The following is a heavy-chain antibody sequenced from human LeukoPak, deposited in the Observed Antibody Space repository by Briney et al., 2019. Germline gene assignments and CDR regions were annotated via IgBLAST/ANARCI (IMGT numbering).Heavy chain of an antibody. Sequence: GGSLRLSCAASGVTFSSFWMSWVPQATGKGLEWVANIKQDGSERYYVDSVKGRFTISRDNAKNSLYLQMISLRAEDTAVYYCATRAYCGGDCYSYDHWGQGTLVTVSS. CDR2: IKQDGSER. CDR1: GVTFSSFW. D-gene: IGHD2-21*02. CDR3: ATRAYCGGDCYSYDH. J-gene: IGHJ4*02. V-gene: IGHV3-7*01.